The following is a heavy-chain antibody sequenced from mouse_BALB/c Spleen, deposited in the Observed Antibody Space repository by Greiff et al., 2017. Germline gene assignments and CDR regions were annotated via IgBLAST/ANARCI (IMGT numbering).Heavy chain of an antibody. CDR3: ALWSDY. V-gene: IGHV1S81*02. CDR2: INPSNGRT. CDR1: GYTFTSYW. D-gene: IGHD1-1*02. Sequence: VQLQQPGAELVKPGASVKLSCKASGYTFTSYWMHWVKQRPGQGLEWIGEINPSNGRTNYNEKFKSKATLTVDKSSSTAYMQLSSLTSEDSAVYYCALWSDYWGQGTTLTVSS. J-gene: IGHJ2*01.